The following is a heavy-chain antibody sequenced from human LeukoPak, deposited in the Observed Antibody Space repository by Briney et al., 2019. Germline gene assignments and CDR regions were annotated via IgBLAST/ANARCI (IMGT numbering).Heavy chain of an antibody. CDR1: GGSISSSSYY. CDR3: ARGMRSGITIFGVVKVGNWIDP. Sequence: SETLSLTCTVSGGSISSSSYYWSWIRQPPGKGLEWIGEINHSGSTNYNPSLKSRVTVSVDTSKNQFSLKLSSVTAADTAVYYCARGMRSGITIFGVVKVGNWIDPWGQGTLVTVSP. J-gene: IGHJ5*02. D-gene: IGHD3-3*01. V-gene: IGHV4-39*07. CDR2: INHSGST.